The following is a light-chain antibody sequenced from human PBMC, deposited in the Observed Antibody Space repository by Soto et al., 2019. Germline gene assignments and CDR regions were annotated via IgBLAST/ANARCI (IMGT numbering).Light chain of an antibody. CDR1: SGHSDYA. CDR3: QTWGTGTRA. Sequence: QLVLTQSPSASASLGASVKLTCTLNSGHSDYAIAWHQQQPEKGPRFLMKVDRDGSHTKGDGIPDRFSGFSSGAERYLIISSLQSEDEADYYCQTWGTGTRAFGGGTKLTVL. V-gene: IGLV4-69*01. CDR2: VDRDGSH. J-gene: IGLJ2*01.